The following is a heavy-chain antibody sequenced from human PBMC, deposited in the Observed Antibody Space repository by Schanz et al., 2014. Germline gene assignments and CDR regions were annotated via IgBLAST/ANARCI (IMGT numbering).Heavy chain of an antibody. Sequence: VQLLESGGGLVKPGGSLRLSCAASGFTFRSYGMHWVRQAPGKGLEWVAVISYDGTNEYYAESVKGRFTISRDNAKNTFYLHMNSLRNEDTAVYFCAKERGDGYSNGIFQYWGLGTLVTVSS. CDR1: GFTFRSYG. D-gene: IGHD5-18*01. CDR3: AKERGDGYSNGIFQY. V-gene: IGHV3-30*18. CDR2: ISYDGTNE. J-gene: IGHJ4*02.